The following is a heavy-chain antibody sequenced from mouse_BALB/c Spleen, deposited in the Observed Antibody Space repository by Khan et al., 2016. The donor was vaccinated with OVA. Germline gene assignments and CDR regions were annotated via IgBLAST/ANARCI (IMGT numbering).Heavy chain of an antibody. CDR3: ARENYYGRGCYAMDY. CDR2: IGPGSSNA. V-gene: IGHV1S41*01. J-gene: IGHJ4*01. CDR1: GYTFTSYW. D-gene: IGHD1-1*01. Sequence: DLVKPGASVRLSCKASGYTFTSYWINWIKQRPGQGLEWIGRIGPGSSNAYYNEMFKGKATLTVDTSSNTAYIQLSSLSSEDSAVYFCARENYYGRGCYAMDYWGQGTSVTVSA.